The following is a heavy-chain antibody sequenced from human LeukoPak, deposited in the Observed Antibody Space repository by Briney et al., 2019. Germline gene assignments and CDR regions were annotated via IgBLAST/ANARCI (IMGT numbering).Heavy chain of an antibody. Sequence: SETLSLTCAVFGGSFSGYSWSWIRQPPGKGLELIGEINHSGSTNYNPSLKSRVTISADTSKNQFSLKLSSVTAADTAVYYCARISALLWPPGRGFDIWGQGTMVTVSS. V-gene: IGHV4-34*01. CDR3: ARISALLWPPGRGFDI. J-gene: IGHJ3*02. D-gene: IGHD3-10*01. CDR2: INHSGST. CDR1: GGSFSGYS.